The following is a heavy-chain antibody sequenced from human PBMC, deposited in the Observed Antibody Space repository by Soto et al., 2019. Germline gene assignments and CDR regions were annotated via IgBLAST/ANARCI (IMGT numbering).Heavy chain of an antibody. Sequence: PSETLSLTCAVYGGSFSGYYWSWIRQPPGKGLEWIGEINHSGGTNYNPSLKSRVTISVDRSKNQFSLKLSSVTAADTAVYYCARGDGYNLFDYWGQGTLVTVSS. CDR1: GGSFSGYY. J-gene: IGHJ4*02. CDR2: INHSGGT. D-gene: IGHD1-1*01. CDR3: ARGDGYNLFDY. V-gene: IGHV4-34*01.